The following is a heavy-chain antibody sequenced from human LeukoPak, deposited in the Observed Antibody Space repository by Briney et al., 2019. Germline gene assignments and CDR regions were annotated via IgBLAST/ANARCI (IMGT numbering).Heavy chain of an antibody. J-gene: IGHJ6*03. Sequence: VSSVTVSFKASGCTFISYAISWVGQAPGQGRQGMGWINPNSGGTNYAQKFQGRVTMTRDTSINTAYMELSSLRSDDTAVYSCARDPGFGSGSYIYYYYYMDVWGKGTTVTVSS. CDR2: INPNSGGT. D-gene: IGHD3-10*01. CDR1: GCTFISYA. CDR3: ARDPGFGSGSYIYYYYYMDV. V-gene: IGHV1-2*02.